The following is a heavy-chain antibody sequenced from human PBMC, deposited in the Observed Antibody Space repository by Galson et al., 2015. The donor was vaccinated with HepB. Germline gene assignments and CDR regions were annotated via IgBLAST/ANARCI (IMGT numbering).Heavy chain of an antibody. J-gene: IGHJ5*02. Sequence: LSLTCAVSGGSIRSGGYSWSWIRQPPGKGLEWIGYIYHSGSTYYNPSLKSRVTISVDTSKNQFSLKLSSVTAADTAVYYCARVARYYGSGSYLGAWFDPWGQGTLVTVSS. CDR2: IYHSGST. V-gene: IGHV4-30-2*05. CDR1: GGSIRSGGYS. D-gene: IGHD3-10*01. CDR3: ARVARYYGSGSYLGAWFDP.